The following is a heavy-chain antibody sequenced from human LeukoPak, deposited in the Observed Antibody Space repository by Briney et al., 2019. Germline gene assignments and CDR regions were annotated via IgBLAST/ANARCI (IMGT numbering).Heavy chain of an antibody. D-gene: IGHD5-18*01. CDR3: ATTTEGGYTYGYFYYYMDV. CDR2: IYYSGST. V-gene: IGHV4-59*01. CDR1: GGSISSYY. J-gene: IGHJ6*03. Sequence: SETLSLTCTVSGGSISSYYWSWIRQPPGKGLEWIGYIYYSGSTNYNPSLKSRVTISVDTSKNQFSLKLTSVTAADTAVYYCATTTEGGYTYGYFYYYMDVWGKGTTVTISS.